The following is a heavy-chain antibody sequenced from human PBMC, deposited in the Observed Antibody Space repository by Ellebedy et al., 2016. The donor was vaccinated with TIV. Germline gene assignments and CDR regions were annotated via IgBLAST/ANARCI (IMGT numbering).Heavy chain of an antibody. CDR3: AKDRVVILRRYYYMDV. CDR2: IYSGGST. V-gene: IGHV3-53*01. J-gene: IGHJ6*03. CDR1: GFTVSSNY. D-gene: IGHD3-10*01. Sequence: GGSLRLSXAASGFTVSSNYMSWVRQAPGKGLEWVSVIYSGGSTYYADSVKGRFTISRDNSKNTLYLQMNSLRAEDTAVYYCAKDRVVILRRYYYMDVWGKGTTVTVSS.